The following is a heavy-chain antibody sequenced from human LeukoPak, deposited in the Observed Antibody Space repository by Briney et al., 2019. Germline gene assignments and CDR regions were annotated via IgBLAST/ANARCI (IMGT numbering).Heavy chain of an antibody. CDR3: ARRGSSGSGSFDY. Sequence: PSETLSLTCTVSGGSISSSSYYWGWIRQPPGKGLEWIGSIYYSGSTYYNPSLKSRVTISVDTSKNQFSLKLSSVTAADTAVYYCARRGSSGSGSFDYWGQGTLVTVSS. V-gene: IGHV4-39*01. CDR2: IYYSGST. CDR1: GGSISSSSYY. D-gene: IGHD6-19*01. J-gene: IGHJ4*02.